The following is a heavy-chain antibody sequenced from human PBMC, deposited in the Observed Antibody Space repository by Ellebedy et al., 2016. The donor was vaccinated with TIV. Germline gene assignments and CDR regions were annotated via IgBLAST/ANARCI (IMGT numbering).Heavy chain of an antibody. Sequence: GGSLRLXXAASGFTFNANAMSWVRQAPGKGLEWVANINQDGSKKDYVESVKGRFIISRDNAKNSLYLQMNSLRAEDTAVYYCVRESAWYFHLWGRGALVTVSS. V-gene: IGHV3-7*03. CDR1: GFTFNANA. CDR3: VRESAWYFHL. J-gene: IGHJ2*01. CDR2: INQDGSKK. D-gene: IGHD3-3*01.